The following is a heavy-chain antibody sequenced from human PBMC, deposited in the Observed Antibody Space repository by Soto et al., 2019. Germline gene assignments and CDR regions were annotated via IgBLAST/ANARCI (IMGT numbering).Heavy chain of an antibody. CDR1: GGTFSSYA. CDR3: ASGDIVVVVAVKAEYFQH. V-gene: IGHV1-69*06. Sequence: PVKVSCKASGGTFSSYAISWVRQAPGQGLEWMGGIIPIFGTANYAQKFQGRVTITADKSTSTAYMELSSLRSEDTAVYYCASGDIVVVVAVKAEYFQHWGQGTLVTVSS. CDR2: IIPIFGTA. D-gene: IGHD2-15*01. J-gene: IGHJ1*01.